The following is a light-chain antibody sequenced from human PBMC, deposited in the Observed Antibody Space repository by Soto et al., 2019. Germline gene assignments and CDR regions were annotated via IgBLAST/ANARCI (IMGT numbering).Light chain of an antibody. CDR3: HQYGSSPRS. CDR2: RAS. J-gene: IGKJ1*01. Sequence: EIVLTQSPGTLSLSPGERATLSCRASQRVSGNYLAWYQQIPGQAPRLLIYRASSRATGIPDRFSGSGSGTDFTLTISRLESEEFAVYYCHQYGSSPRSFGQGTKVEIK. CDR1: QRVSGNY. V-gene: IGKV3-20*01.